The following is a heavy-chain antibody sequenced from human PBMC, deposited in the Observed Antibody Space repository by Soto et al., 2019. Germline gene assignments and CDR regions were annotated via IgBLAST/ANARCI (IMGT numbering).Heavy chain of an antibody. Sequence: GGSLRLSCAASGFTFSSYSMNWVRQAPGKGLEWVSSISSSSSYIYYADSVKGRFTISRDNAKNSLYLQMNSLRAEDTAVYYCARDGPRSRGRYFDYWGQGTLVTVSS. CDR2: ISSSSSYI. CDR1: GFTFSSYS. CDR3: ARDGPRSRGRYFDY. V-gene: IGHV3-21*01. J-gene: IGHJ4*02.